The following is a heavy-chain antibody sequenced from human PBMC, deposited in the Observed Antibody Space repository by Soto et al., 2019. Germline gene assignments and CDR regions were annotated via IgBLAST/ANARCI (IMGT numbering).Heavy chain of an antibody. CDR2: ISWNSGSI. D-gene: IGHD5-12*01. CDR3: AKEWDGYNSVDY. Sequence: GGCLRLSGAEAGFTFDGDARNCVRQTPGKGLEWVSGISWNSGSIGYADSVKGRFTISRDNAKNSFYLQMNSLRVEDTALYFCAKEWDGYNSVDYWGQGILVTVSS. V-gene: IGHV3-9*01. CDR1: GFTFDGDA. J-gene: IGHJ4*02.